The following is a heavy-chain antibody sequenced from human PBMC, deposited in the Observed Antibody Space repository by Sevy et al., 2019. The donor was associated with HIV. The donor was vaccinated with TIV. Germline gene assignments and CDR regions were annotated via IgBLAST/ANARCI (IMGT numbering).Heavy chain of an antibody. CDR1: GGSFNNYI. V-gene: IGHV1-69*13. J-gene: IGHJ4*02. D-gene: IGHD2-21*02. Sequence: ASVKVSCKVSGGSFNNYIFTWVRQAPGQGLELMGDIIPFLPTPNYAQKVQGRLTITADELTSTAYMELISLRYDDTAVYYCARVISCGGDCYYFDDWGQRTLVTVSS. CDR2: IIPFLPTP. CDR3: ARVISCGGDCYYFDD.